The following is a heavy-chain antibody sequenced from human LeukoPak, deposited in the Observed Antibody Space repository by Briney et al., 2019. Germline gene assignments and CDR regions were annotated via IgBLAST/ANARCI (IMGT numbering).Heavy chain of an antibody. CDR3: ATDRERDPSVYYLV. CDR1: GFTFSDYA. Sequence: GGSLRLSCAASGFTFSDYAMSWVRQAPGQGLEWVSTISDDGSGTYYTDSVKGRFTISRDNSKNTLFLQINSLRAEDSAVYYCATDRERDPSVYYLVGGQGTLITVSS. J-gene: IGHJ4*02. CDR2: ISDDGSGT. V-gene: IGHV3-23*01. D-gene: IGHD3-22*01.